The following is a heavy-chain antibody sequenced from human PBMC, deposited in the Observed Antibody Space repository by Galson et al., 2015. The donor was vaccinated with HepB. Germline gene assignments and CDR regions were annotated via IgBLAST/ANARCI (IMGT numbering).Heavy chain of an antibody. D-gene: IGHD3/OR15-3a*01. CDR1: GFALNSYS. CDR3: VRGLYEFWGGYRPDTFDL. CDR2: ISSSSSYI. J-gene: IGHJ3*01. Sequence: SLRLSCATSGFALNSYSVNWIRQVPGKGLEWVASISSSSSYIHYVDSVKGRFTISRDNAKNSMDLQMNGLREDDTAVYFCVRGLYEFWGGYRPDTFDLWGQGTMVTVSS. V-gene: IGHV3-21*06.